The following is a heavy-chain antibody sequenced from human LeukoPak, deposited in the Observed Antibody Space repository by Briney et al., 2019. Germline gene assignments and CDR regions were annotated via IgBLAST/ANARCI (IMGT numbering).Heavy chain of an antibody. Sequence: GGSLRLSCAASGFTFSSYAMHWVRQAPGKGLEWVAVISYDGSNKYYADSVKGRFTISRDNSKNTLYLQMNSLRAEDTAVYYCAKARGKGGTYYFDYWGQGTLVTVSS. CDR2: ISYDGSNK. V-gene: IGHV3-30-3*01. J-gene: IGHJ4*02. CDR3: AKARGKGGTYYFDY. CDR1: GFTFSSYA. D-gene: IGHD1-1*01.